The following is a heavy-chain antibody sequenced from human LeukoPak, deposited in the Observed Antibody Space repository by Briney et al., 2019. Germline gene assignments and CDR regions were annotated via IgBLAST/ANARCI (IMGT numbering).Heavy chain of an antibody. V-gene: IGHV3-30*04. CDR3: ARDREVVVVVAAVDY. D-gene: IGHD2-15*01. CDR2: ISYDGSNK. CDR1: GFTFSSYP. J-gene: IGHJ4*02. Sequence: GGSLSLSCAASGFTFSSYPMHWVRPARGKGLEWVAVISYDGSNKYYADSVKGRFTISRDNSKNTLDLQMNSLRADDTAVYYCARDREVVVVVAAVDYWGQGTLVTVSS.